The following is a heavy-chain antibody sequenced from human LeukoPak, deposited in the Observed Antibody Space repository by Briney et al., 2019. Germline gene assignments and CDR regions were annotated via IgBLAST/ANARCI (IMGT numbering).Heavy chain of an antibody. CDR1: GFTFSSYE. CDR3: ARDPSGSYMDV. D-gene: IGHD3-10*01. V-gene: IGHV3-48*03. J-gene: IGHJ6*03. CDR2: ISSSGSTI. Sequence: GGSLRLSCAASGFTFSSYEMNWVRQAPGKGLEWVSYISSSGSTIYYADSVKGRFTISRDNSKNTLYLQMNSLRAEDTAVYYCARDPSGSYMDVWGKGTTVTVSS.